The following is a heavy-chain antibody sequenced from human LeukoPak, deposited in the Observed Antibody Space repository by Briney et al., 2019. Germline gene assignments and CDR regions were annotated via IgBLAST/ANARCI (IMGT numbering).Heavy chain of an antibody. V-gene: IGHV4-31*03. D-gene: IGHD5-18*01. CDR2: IYYSGST. CDR1: SGSISSGGYY. J-gene: IGHJ6*02. CDR3: ARSTYSYGYIGMDV. Sequence: SETLSLTCTVSSGSISSGGYYWSWIRQHPGKGLEWIGYIYYSGSTYYNPSLKSRVTISVDTSKNQFSLKLSSVTAADTAVYYCARSTYSYGYIGMDVWGQGTTVTVSS.